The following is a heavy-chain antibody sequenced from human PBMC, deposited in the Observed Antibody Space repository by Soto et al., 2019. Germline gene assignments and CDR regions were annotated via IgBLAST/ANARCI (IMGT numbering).Heavy chain of an antibody. D-gene: IGHD6-6*01. CDR3: ARHIAARAPYFDY. CDR1: GGSISSSSYY. V-gene: IGHV4-39*01. Sequence: SETLSLTCTVSGGSISSSSYYWGWIRQPPGKGLEWIGSIYYSGSTYYNPSLKSRVTIFVDTSKNQFSLKLSSVTAADTAVYYCARHIAARAPYFDYWGQGTLVTVSS. CDR2: IYYSGST. J-gene: IGHJ4*02.